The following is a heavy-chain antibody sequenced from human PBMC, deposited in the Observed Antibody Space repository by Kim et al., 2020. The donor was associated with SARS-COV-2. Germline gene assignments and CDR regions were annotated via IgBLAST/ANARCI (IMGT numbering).Heavy chain of an antibody. CDR1: GFSVSTYD. Sequence: GGSLRLSCAASGFSVSTYDMTWVRQAPGKGLDWVSVIYSDGSTYYARSVRGRFTIPRDSSKNTMDLEMNSLGADDTAVYYCPRDWGASGPWPQAT. V-gene: IGHV3-53*01. CDR3: PRDWGASGP. J-gene: IGHJ5*02. D-gene: IGHD7-27*01. CDR2: IYSDGST.